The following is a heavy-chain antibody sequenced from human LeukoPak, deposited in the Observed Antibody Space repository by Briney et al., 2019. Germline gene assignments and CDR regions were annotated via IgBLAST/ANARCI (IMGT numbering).Heavy chain of an antibody. Sequence: PGGSLRLSCAVSGFTFSSYAMSWVRQAPGKGLEWVSAISGSGGSTYYADSVKGRFTISRDNSKNTLYLQMNSLRAEDTAVYYCAKPHDDFWSGYLNWGQGTLVTVSS. CDR2: ISGSGGST. CDR1: GFTFSSYA. V-gene: IGHV3-23*01. D-gene: IGHD3-3*01. J-gene: IGHJ4*02. CDR3: AKPHDDFWSGYLN.